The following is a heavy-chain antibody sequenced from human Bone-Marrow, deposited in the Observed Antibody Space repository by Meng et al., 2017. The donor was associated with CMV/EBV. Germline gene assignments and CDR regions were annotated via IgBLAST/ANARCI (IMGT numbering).Heavy chain of an antibody. CDR3: AKVNYDFWSGYFKGDYYYGMVV. V-gene: IGHV3-7*01. CDR1: GFTFSSYW. D-gene: IGHD3-3*01. J-gene: IGHJ6*02. CDR2: IKQDGSEK. Sequence: GESLKISCAASGFTFSSYWMSWVRQAPGKGLEWVANIKQDGSEKYYVDSVKGRFTISRDNAKNSLYLQMNSLRAEDTAVYYCAKVNYDFWSGYFKGDYYYGMVVWGQGNTVIISS.